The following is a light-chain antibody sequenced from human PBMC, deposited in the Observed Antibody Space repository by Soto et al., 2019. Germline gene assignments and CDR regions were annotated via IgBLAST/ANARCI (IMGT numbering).Light chain of an antibody. J-gene: IGLJ1*01. Sequence: QSALTQPASVSGSPGQSITISCTGTSSDVGSYNLVSWYQQHPGKAPKRMIYEGSKRPSGVSNRFSGSKSGNTASLTISGLQAEDEADYYCCSYAGSSTPYYVFGTGTKVTVL. CDR2: EGS. CDR3: CSYAGSSTPYYV. CDR1: SSDVGSYNL. V-gene: IGLV2-23*01.